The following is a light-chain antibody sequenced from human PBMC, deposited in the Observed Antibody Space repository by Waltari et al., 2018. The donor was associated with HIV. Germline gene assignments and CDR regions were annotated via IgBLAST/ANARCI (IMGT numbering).Light chain of an antibody. CDR2: LGS. V-gene: IGKV2-28*01. CDR1: QSILHSHGYNY. CDR3: MQALETPLT. Sequence: DIVLTQSPLFLPVTPGEPASISCRSSQSILHSHGYNYLDWYLQKPGQSPQLLIYLGSDRASGVPDRFSGSGSGTDFTLKISRVEAEDVGIYYCMQALETPLTFGPGTKVDIK. J-gene: IGKJ3*01.